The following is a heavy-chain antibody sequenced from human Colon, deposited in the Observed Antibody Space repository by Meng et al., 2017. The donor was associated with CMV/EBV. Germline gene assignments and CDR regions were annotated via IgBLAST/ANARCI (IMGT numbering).Heavy chain of an antibody. V-gene: IGHV3-23*01. J-gene: IGHJ4*02. CDR1: GFPFSNYG. CDR3: AKGPNAHSGFYTTFFDS. D-gene: IGHD3-3*01. Sequence: GFPFSNYGLTWVRQAPGKGLEWGSGISATGTTYYPNSVKGQFTISRDNSKNTVDLQMDSLRAEDTAVYYCAKGPNAHSGFYTTFFDSWGQGTLVTVSS. CDR2: ISATGTT.